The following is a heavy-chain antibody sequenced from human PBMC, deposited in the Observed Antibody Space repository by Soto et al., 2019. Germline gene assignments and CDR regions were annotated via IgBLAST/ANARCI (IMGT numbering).Heavy chain of an antibody. J-gene: IGHJ4*02. D-gene: IGHD1-1*01. Sequence: QVQLVQSGAEVKKPGASVKVSCKASGYTFTSYYMHWVRQAPGQGLEWMGIINPSGGSTSYAQKFNGRVPMTRETSTGTGYMELSSLRSEDTDVYYCARPTTGNKYYFGFWGQGTLVTLSS. CDR1: GYTFTSYY. CDR2: INPSGGST. CDR3: ARPTTGNKYYFGF. V-gene: IGHV1-46*01.